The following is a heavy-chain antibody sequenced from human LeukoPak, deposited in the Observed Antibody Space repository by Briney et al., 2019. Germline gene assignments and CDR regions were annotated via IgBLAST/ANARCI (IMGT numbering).Heavy chain of an antibody. Sequence: SETLSLTCTVSGGFISSYYWSWIRQPPGKGLEWIGRIYTSGGTNYNPSLKSRVTMSVDTSKNQFSLKLSSVTAADTAVYYCARDKQYCSGGSCYALGWFDPWGQGTLVTVSS. CDR3: ARDKQYCSGGSCYALGWFDP. CDR2: IYTSGGT. D-gene: IGHD2-15*01. V-gene: IGHV4-4*07. CDR1: GGFISSYY. J-gene: IGHJ5*02.